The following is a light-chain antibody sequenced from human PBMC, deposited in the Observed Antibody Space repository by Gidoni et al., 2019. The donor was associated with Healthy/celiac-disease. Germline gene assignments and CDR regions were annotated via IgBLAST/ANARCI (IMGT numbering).Light chain of an antibody. J-gene: IGLJ1*01. CDR1: SSNIGACYA. CDR2: GNS. CDR3: QSYDCSLSGYV. V-gene: IGLV1-40*01. Sequence: QSVLKQPPSVSGAPGQRVTISCTGSSSNIGACYAVHWYQHLPGTAPNLLLYGNSNRPSWVPDRFSGSTSGTSASLAITGLQAEDEADYYCQSYDCSLSGYVFGTGTKVTVL.